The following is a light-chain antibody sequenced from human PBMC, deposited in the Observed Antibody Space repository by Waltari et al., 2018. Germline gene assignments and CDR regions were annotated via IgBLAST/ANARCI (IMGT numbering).Light chain of an antibody. V-gene: IGKV4-1*01. CDR1: QSVLYNSDNKNY. Sequence: DIVMTQSPDSLAVSLGERATINCKSSQSVLYNSDNKNYLAWYQQKPGQPAKLRMDWESTRASCVPDRFRVSASATYFTLTITSLQPEDLAVYYCQLYYGTPPRPFVQGTKVEI. CDR2: WES. J-gene: IGKJ1*01. CDR3: QLYYGTPPRP.